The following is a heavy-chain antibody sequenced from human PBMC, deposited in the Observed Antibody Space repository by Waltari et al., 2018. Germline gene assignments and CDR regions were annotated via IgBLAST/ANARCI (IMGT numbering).Heavy chain of an antibody. CDR2: LWYDGSNE. CDR1: GFDCSNDG. CDR3: VRDRMRLDV. D-gene: IGHD2-15*01. V-gene: IGHV3-33*01. J-gene: IGHJ6*02. Sequence: QGQVVEAGRGGVQPGRYLRLSCAASGFDCSNDGVHRVRQSPGQXXXXXXSLWYDGSNEYYADSVQGRFIISRDNSKNTLSLQMNSLRVEDTAVYYCVRDRMRLDVWGEGTTVTVSS.